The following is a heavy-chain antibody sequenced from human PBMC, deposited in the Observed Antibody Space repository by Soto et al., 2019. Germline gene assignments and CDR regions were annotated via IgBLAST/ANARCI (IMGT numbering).Heavy chain of an antibody. V-gene: IGHV1-18*01. CDR2: ISAYNGNT. CDR3: ARESSSSCHDY. CDR1: GYSFTNYD. D-gene: IGHD6-13*01. J-gene: IGHJ4*02. Sequence: ASVKVSCKTSGYSFTNYDIHWVRQAPGQGLEWMGWISAYNGNTNYAQKLQGRVTMTTDTSTSTAYMELRSLRSDDTAVYYCARESSSSCHDYWGQGTLVTVSS.